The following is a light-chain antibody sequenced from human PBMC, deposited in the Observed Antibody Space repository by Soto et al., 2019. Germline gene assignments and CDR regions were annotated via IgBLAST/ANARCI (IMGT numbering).Light chain of an antibody. V-gene: IGKV3-20*01. CDR2: GAS. CDR1: QSVSSAY. J-gene: IGKJ5*01. CDR3: QQYGSSIT. Sequence: EIVLTQSPGTLSLSPGERATLSCRASQSVSSAYLAWYQQKPGQAPRFLIYGASSRATGIPDRFRGSGSGTDFTLTISRLEPEDFAVYYCQQYGSSITFGQGTRLEIK.